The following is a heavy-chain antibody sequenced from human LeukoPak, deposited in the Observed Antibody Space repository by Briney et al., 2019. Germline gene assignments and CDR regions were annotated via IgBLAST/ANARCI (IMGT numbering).Heavy chain of an antibody. D-gene: IGHD3-9*01. Sequence: GGSLRLSCAASGFTFSSYSMNWVRQAPGKGLEWVSSISSSSSYIYYADSVKGRFTISRDNAKNSLYLQMNSLRAEDTAVYYCARVGSTYYDILTQKGFDYWGQGTLVTVSS. J-gene: IGHJ4*02. V-gene: IGHV3-21*01. CDR2: ISSSSSYI. CDR3: ARVGSTYYDILTQKGFDY. CDR1: GFTFSSYS.